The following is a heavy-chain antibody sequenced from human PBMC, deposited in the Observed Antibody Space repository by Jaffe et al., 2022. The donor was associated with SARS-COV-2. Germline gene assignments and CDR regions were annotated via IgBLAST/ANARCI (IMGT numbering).Heavy chain of an antibody. CDR3: ARSITMIVGPWYFDL. Sequence: QVQLVQSGAEVKKPGASVKVSCKASGYTFTGYYMHWVRQAPGQGLEWMGWINPNSGGTNYAQKFQGWVTMTRDTSISTAYMELSRLRSDDTAVYYCARSITMIVGPWYFDLWGRGTLVTVSS. D-gene: IGHD3-22*01. J-gene: IGHJ2*01. CDR1: GYTFTGYY. CDR2: INPNSGGT. V-gene: IGHV1-2*04.